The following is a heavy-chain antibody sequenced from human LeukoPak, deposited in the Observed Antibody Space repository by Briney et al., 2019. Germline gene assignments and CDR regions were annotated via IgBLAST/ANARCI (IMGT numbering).Heavy chain of an antibody. CDR1: GFTFSSYS. CDR3: ARDLPRVVPAARVGNWFDP. V-gene: IGHV3-21*01. D-gene: IGHD2-2*01. CDR2: ISSSSSYI. J-gene: IGHJ5*02. Sequence: AGGSLRLSCAASGFTFSSYSMNWVRQAPGKGLEWVSSISSSSSYIYYADSVKGRFTISRDNAKNSLYLQMNSLRAEDTAVYYCARDLPRVVPAARVGNWFDPWGQGTLVTVSS.